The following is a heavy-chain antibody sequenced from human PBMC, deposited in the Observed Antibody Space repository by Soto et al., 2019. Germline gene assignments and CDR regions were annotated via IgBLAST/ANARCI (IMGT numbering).Heavy chain of an antibody. V-gene: IGHV4-61*01. Sequence: ETLSLTCTVSGGSVNTAPYHWSWIRQSPRNGLEWIGNIYYTGSTNYNPSFESRVAISLDTSNNQFSLRLTSLTAADTAVYFCARDHHSYYDTSGYYPYFDFWGQGTLVTVSS. CDR1: GGSVNTAPYH. J-gene: IGHJ4*02. CDR3: ARDHHSYYDTSGYYPYFDF. D-gene: IGHD3-22*01. CDR2: IYYTGST.